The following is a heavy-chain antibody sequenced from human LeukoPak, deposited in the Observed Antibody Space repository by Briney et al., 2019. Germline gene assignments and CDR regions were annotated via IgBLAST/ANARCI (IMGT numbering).Heavy chain of an antibody. D-gene: IGHD4-17*01. V-gene: IGHV4-34*01. Sequence: SETLSLTCAVYGGSFSGYYWSWIRQPPGKGLEWIGEINHSGSTNYNPSLKSRVTISVDTSKNQFSLKLSSVTAAYTAVYYCARGLDGDFVGMDYWGQGTLVTVSS. CDR3: ARGLDGDFVGMDY. J-gene: IGHJ4*02. CDR2: INHSGST. CDR1: GGSFSGYY.